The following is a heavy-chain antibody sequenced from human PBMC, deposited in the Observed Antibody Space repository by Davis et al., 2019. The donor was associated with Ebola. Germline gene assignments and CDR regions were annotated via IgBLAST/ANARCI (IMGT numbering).Heavy chain of an antibody. CDR1: GGSISSSSYY. Sequence: PSETLSLTCTVSGGSISSSSYYWGWIRQPPGKGLEWIGSIYYSGSTYYSPSLKSRVTISVDTSKNQFSLKLSSVTAADTAVYYCARVRPWDSSSVVDYWGQGTLVTVSS. CDR3: ARVRPWDSSSVVDY. CDR2: IYYSGST. V-gene: IGHV4-39*07. J-gene: IGHJ4*02. D-gene: IGHD6-6*01.